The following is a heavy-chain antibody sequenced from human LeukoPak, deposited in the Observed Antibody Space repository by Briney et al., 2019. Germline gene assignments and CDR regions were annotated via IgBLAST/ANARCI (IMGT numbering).Heavy chain of an antibody. J-gene: IGHJ4*02. CDR1: GFTVSSNY. CDR3: ASSDYDSSGYQDY. V-gene: IGHV3-53*01. CDR2: IYSGGST. Sequence: GGSLRLSCAASGFTVSSNYMSWVRQAPGKGLEWVSVIYSGGSTYYADSVKGRFTISRDNSKNTLYLQMNSLRAEDTAVYYCASSDYDSSGYQDYWGQGTLVTVSS. D-gene: IGHD3-22*01.